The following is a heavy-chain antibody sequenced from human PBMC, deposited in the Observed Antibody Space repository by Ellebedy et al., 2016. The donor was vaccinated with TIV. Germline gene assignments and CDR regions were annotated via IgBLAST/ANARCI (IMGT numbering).Heavy chain of an antibody. CDR2: IKQAGSEK. J-gene: IGHJ4*02. D-gene: IGHD6-19*01. CDR1: GFTFGSYW. CDR3: AMETSGWPDH. Sequence: GESLKISXAASGFTFGSYWMSWVRQAPGKGLEWVANIKQAGSEKYYVDSVKGRFTISRDNAKNSLYLEMNNLRVEDTGLYYCAMETSGWPDHWGQGTLVTVSS. V-gene: IGHV3-7*03.